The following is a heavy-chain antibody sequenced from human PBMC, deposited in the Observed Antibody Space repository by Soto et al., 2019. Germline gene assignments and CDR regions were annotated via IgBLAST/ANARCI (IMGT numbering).Heavy chain of an antibody. Sequence: QVQLQESGPGLVKPSETLSLTCTVSGGSISSYYWSWIRQPPGKGLEWIGYIYYSGSTNYNPSLKSRVPISVDTSKNQFSLKLSSVTAADTAVYYCARLVSGSYDYWGQGTLVTVSS. D-gene: IGHD1-26*01. V-gene: IGHV4-59*08. CDR1: GGSISSYY. CDR2: IYYSGST. CDR3: ARLVSGSYDY. J-gene: IGHJ4*02.